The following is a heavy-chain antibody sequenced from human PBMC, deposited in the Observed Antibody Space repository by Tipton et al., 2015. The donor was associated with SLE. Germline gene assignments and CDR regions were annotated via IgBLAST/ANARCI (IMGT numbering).Heavy chain of an antibody. CDR2: ISYDGSNQ. J-gene: IGHJ4*02. CDR3: ARELGTFDY. Sequence: SLRLSCAASGFTFSNYAMHWVRQAPGKGLEWVAVISYDGSNQYYADSVKGRFTISRDNSKNTLYLQMNSLRAEDTAVYYCARELGTFDYWGQGTLVTVSS. V-gene: IGHV3-30*04. CDR1: GFTFSNYA. D-gene: IGHD7-27*01.